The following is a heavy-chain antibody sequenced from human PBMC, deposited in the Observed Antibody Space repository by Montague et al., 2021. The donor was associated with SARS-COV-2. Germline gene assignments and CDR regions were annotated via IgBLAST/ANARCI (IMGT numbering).Heavy chain of an antibody. CDR2: IYYSGST. CDR3: ARHVSGSLTHFHH. V-gene: IGHV4-30-4*08. CDR1: GGSISSGGYY. Sequence: TLSLTCTVSGGSISSGGYYWNWIRQPPGKGLEWIGYIYYSGSTYYNPSLKSRVTISVDTSKNQFPLNLSSVTAADTAVYYCARHVSGSLTHFHHWGQGSLVTVSS. J-gene: IGHJ1*01. D-gene: IGHD1-26*01.